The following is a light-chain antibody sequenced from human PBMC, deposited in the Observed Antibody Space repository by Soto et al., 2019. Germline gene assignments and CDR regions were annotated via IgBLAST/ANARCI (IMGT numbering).Light chain of an antibody. Sequence: QSALTQPPSASGSPGQSVTISCTGTSSDVGGYNYVSWYQHHPGKAPKLMIYEVSLRPSGVPDRFSGSKSGNTASLTVSGPQAEDEAVYYCSSYAGKNILVFGGGPRVT. CDR3: SSYAGKNILV. V-gene: IGLV2-8*01. CDR1: SSDVGGYNY. CDR2: EVS. J-gene: IGLJ3*02.